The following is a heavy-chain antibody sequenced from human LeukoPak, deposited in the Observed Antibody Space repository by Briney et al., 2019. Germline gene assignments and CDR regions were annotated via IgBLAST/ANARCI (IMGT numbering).Heavy chain of an antibody. Sequence: SETLSLTCAVSGGSISSSNWWSWVRQSPGKGLEWIGEIYHSGNTNYNPSLKSRVTISIDKSNKQFSLKVSSVTAADTAVYYCARETEGYFDYWGQGTLVTVSS. CDR3: ARETEGYFDY. J-gene: IGHJ4*02. CDR1: GGSISSSNW. V-gene: IGHV4/OR15-8*02. CDR2: IYHSGNT.